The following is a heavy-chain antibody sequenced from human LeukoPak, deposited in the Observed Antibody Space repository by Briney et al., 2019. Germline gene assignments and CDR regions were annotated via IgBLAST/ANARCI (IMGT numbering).Heavy chain of an antibody. CDR2: IDSDWSTT. J-gene: IGHJ4*02. Sequence: GGSLRLSCAVSGFTLSSYWMHWVRQAPGKGLVWVSRIDSDWSTTDYADSVKGRFTISRDNANNTLYLQMNSLRAEDAGVYYCARGLTLLGYRSSTSCLMNYWGQGTLVTVSS. D-gene: IGHD2-2*01. CDR3: ARGLTLLGYRSSTSCLMNY. V-gene: IGHV3-74*01. CDR1: GFTLSSYW.